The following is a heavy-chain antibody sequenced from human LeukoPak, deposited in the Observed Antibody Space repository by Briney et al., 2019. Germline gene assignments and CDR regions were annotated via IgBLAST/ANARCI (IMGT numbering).Heavy chain of an antibody. V-gene: IGHV3-30*03. D-gene: IGHD2-2*02. CDR3: AREPSLPAAITAPGAFDP. CDR1: GFTFSSYG. J-gene: IGHJ5*02. CDR2: ISYDGSNK. Sequence: GRSLRLSCAASGFTFSSYGMHWVRQAPGKGLEWVAVISYDGSNKYYADSVKGRFTISRDNSKNTLYLQMNSLRAEDTAIYYCAREPSLPAAITAPGAFDPWGQGTLVTVSS.